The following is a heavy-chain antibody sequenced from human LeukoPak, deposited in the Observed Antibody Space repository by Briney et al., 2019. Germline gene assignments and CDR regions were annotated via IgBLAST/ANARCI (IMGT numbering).Heavy chain of an antibody. J-gene: IGHJ6*02. D-gene: IGHD6-13*01. CDR3: ARGEIAAAGSYYYYYGMDV. V-gene: IGHV4-59*01. CDR1: GGSISSYY. CDR2: IYYSGST. Sequence: SETLSLTCTVSGGSISSYYWSWIRQPPGKGLEWIGYIYYSGSTNYNPSLKSRVTISVDTSKNQFSLKLSSVTAADTAVYYCARGEIAAAGSYYYYYGMDVWGQGTTVTVSS.